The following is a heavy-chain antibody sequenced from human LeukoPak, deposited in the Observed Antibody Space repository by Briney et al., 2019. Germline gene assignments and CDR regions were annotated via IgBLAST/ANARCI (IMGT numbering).Heavy chain of an antibody. CDR2: IIPIFGTA. Sequence: EASVKVSCKASGGTFSSYAISWVRRAPGQGLEWVGGIIPIFGTANYAQKFQGRVTITADKSTSTAYMELSSLRSEDTAVYYCATILDCSSTSCYEPLVDYWGQGTLVTVSS. CDR3: ATILDCSSTSCYEPLVDY. CDR1: GGTFSSYA. V-gene: IGHV1-69*06. J-gene: IGHJ4*02. D-gene: IGHD2-2*01.